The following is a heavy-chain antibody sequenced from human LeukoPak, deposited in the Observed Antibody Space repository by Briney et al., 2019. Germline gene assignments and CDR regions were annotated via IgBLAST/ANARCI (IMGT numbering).Heavy chain of an antibody. CDR2: ISAYNGNT. Sequence: ASVKVSCKASGYTFTSYGISWVRQAPGQGLEWMGWISAYNGNTNYAQKLQGRVTMTTDTSTSTAYMELRSLRSDDTAVYYCARDLVYASGSRRKDYFDYWGQGTLVTVSS. CDR3: ARDLVYASGSRRKDYFDY. D-gene: IGHD5/OR15-5a*01. V-gene: IGHV1-18*01. CDR1: GYTFTSYG. J-gene: IGHJ4*02.